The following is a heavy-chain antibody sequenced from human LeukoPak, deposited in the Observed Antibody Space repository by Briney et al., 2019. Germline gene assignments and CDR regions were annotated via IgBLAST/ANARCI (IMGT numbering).Heavy chain of an antibody. V-gene: IGHV4-30-2*01. CDR3: ARGRVVYSSSARWFDP. CDR2: IYHSGST. CDR1: GGSISSGGYS. Sequence: SETLSLTCAVSGGSISSGGYSWSWIRQPPGKGLEWIGYIYHSGSTNYNPSLKSRVTISVDTSKNQFSLKLSSVTAADTAVYYCARGRVVYSSSARWFDPWGQGTLVTVSS. J-gene: IGHJ5*02. D-gene: IGHD6-6*01.